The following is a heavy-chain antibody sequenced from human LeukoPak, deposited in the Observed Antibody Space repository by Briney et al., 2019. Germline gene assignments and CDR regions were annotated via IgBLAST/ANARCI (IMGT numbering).Heavy chain of an antibody. Sequence: SETLSLTCTVSGGSISSYYWSWIRQPPGKGLEWIGYIYYSGSTNYNPSLKSRVTISVDTSKDQFSLNLSSVTAADTAVYYCAREGRGAAAGMDYWGQGTLVTVSS. CDR2: IYYSGST. CDR1: GGSISSYY. D-gene: IGHD6-13*01. J-gene: IGHJ4*02. V-gene: IGHV4-59*01. CDR3: AREGRGAAAGMDY.